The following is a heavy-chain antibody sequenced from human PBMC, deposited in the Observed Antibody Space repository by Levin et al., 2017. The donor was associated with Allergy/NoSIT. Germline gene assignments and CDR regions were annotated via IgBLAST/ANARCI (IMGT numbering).Heavy chain of an antibody. J-gene: IGHJ4*02. D-gene: IGHD5-12*01. CDR3: ASPPTGFSGYISGY. CDR2: ISSSSSYI. Sequence: GESLKISCAASGFTFSSYSMNWVRQAPGKGLEWVSSISSSSSYIYYADSVKGRFTISRDNAKNSLYLQMNSLRAEDTAVYYCASPPTGFSGYISGYWGQGTLVTVSS. V-gene: IGHV3-21*01. CDR1: GFTFSSYS.